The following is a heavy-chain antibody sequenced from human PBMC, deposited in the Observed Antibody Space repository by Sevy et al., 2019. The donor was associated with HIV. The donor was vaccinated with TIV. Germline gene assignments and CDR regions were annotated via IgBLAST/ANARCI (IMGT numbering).Heavy chain of an antibody. D-gene: IGHD1-26*01. CDR2: ISSSGSTI. CDR1: GFTFSNYE. Sequence: QAGGSLRLSCAASGFTFSNYEMNWVRQAPGKGLEWVSYISSSGSTIYYRDSVKGRFTISRDNAKKSLFLQMDSLGAEDTAVYYCAREDRFSDSIVRATYAFDLWGQGTTVTVSS. CDR3: AREDRFSDSIVRATYAFDL. J-gene: IGHJ3*01. V-gene: IGHV3-48*03.